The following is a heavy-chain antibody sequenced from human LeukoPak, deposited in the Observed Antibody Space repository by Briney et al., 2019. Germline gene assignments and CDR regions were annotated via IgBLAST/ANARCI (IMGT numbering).Heavy chain of an antibody. D-gene: IGHD2-15*01. CDR3: AIACGRVAFAI. CDR1: GGTFSIYA. J-gene: IGHJ3*02. V-gene: IGHV1-69*01. Sequence: SVKVSCKASGGTFSIYAVSWVRQAPGQGLEWMGGIIPIFGTANYAKKFQGRVTITADESTSTAYRERASLSSEDTAVYYCAIACGRVAFAIWPQETMVSVSS. CDR2: IIPIFGTA.